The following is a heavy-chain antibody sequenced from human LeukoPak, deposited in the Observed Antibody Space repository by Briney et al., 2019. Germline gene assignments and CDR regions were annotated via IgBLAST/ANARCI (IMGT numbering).Heavy chain of an antibody. CDR1: GFTVSSNS. CDR2: IYSGGNT. V-gene: IGHV3-53*01. CDR3: ARRAGAYSHPYDY. J-gene: IGHJ4*02. D-gene: IGHD4/OR15-4a*01. Sequence: GGSLRLSCTVSGFTVSSNSWSWVRQAPGKGLEWVSFIYSGGNTHYSDSVKGRFTISRDNSKNTLYLQMNSLRAEDTAIYYCARRAGAYSHPYDYWGQGTLVTVSS.